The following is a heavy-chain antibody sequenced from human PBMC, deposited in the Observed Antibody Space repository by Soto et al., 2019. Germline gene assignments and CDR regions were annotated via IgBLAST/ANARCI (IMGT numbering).Heavy chain of an antibody. CDR3: AHSAGVIGLGDDAFDI. CDR2: IYWDDDK. D-gene: IGHD3-16*02. V-gene: IGHV2-5*02. Sequence: QITLKESGPTLVKPTQTLTLTCTFSGFSLSTSGVGVGWIRQPPGKALEWLALIYWDDDKRYSPSLKSRLTNAKDTSKNQVVLTTTNMDPLDTTTYYCAHSAGVIGLGDDAFDIWGHGTMVTVSS. J-gene: IGHJ3*02. CDR1: GFSLSTSGVG.